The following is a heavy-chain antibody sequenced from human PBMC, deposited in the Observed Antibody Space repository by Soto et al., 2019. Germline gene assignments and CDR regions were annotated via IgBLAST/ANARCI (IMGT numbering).Heavy chain of an antibody. V-gene: IGHV3-48*03. Sequence: EVQLVESGGDLVQPGGSLRLSCAASGFTFSRYEMNWVRQAPGKGLEWISYISTSGSTLYYADSVKGRFAISRDNAKNSLYLQMNSLRAEDTAVYDCARELAAAGSFDYWGQGTLVTVSS. D-gene: IGHD6-13*01. CDR1: GFTFSRYE. CDR3: ARELAAAGSFDY. CDR2: ISTSGSTL. J-gene: IGHJ4*02.